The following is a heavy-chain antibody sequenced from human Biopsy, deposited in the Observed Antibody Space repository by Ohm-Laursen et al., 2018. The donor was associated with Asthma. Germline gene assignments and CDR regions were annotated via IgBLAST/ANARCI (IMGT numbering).Heavy chain of an antibody. J-gene: IGHJ4*02. D-gene: IGHD4-17*01. CDR1: GYSLTDLS. Sequence: ASVKVSCKISGYSLTDLSMHWVRQAPGQGLEWMGGHDHEEGGTVNARRFQGGVTTTEDTSTDTAYMELSSLSSDDTAVYYCASDFPKDYVRYNFQFWGQGTLVTVSS. CDR3: ASDFPKDYVRYNFQF. V-gene: IGHV1-24*01. CDR2: HDHEEGGT.